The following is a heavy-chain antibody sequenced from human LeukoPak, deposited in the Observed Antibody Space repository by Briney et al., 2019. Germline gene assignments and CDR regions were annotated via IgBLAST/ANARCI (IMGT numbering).Heavy chain of an antibody. CDR2: ISGSGGST. CDR1: GFTFSSYA. D-gene: IGHD2-8*01. J-gene: IGHJ5*02. CDR3: AKSASVVLMVYAKVWFDP. Sequence: GGSLRLSCAASGFTFSSYAMSWVRQAPGKGLEWVSAISGSGGSTYYADSVEGRFTISRDNSKNTLYLQMNSLRAEDTAVYYCAKSASVVLMVYAKVWFDPWGQGTLVTVSS. V-gene: IGHV3-23*01.